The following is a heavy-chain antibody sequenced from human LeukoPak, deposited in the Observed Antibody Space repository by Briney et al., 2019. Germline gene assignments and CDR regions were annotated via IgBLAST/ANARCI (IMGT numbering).Heavy chain of an antibody. CDR2: IDADGSDT. CDR3: AREAYSSALGY. CDR1: GFTFSHYY. J-gene: IGHJ4*02. D-gene: IGHD6-19*01. Sequence: GGSLRLSCAASGFTFSHYYMSWIRQAPGKGLEWVAYIDADGSDTYYADSVKGRFTISRDNAKKSLYLQMNSLRAEDTAVYFCAREAYSSALGYWGQGTLVTVSS. V-gene: IGHV3-11*05.